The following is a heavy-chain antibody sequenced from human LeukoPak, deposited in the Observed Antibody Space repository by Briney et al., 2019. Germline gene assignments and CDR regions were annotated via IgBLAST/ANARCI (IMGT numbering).Heavy chain of an antibody. Sequence: ASVKVSCKASGYTFTSYDINWVRQATGQGLEWMGWMNPNSGNIGYAQTFQGRVTMTRNTSISTAYMELSSLRSEDTAVYYCRVVPAANYYYYYMDVWGKGTTVTVSS. CDR2: MNPNSGNI. CDR1: GYTFTSYD. CDR3: RVVPAANYYYYYMDV. V-gene: IGHV1-8*01. D-gene: IGHD2-2*01. J-gene: IGHJ6*03.